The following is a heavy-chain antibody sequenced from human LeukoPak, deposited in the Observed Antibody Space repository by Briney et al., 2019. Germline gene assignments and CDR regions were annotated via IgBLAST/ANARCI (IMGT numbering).Heavy chain of an antibody. CDR1: GYTFTSYT. J-gene: IGHJ4*02. CDR2: INADNHNT. Sequence: ASVKVSCKASGYTFTSYTMHWVRQAPGQRLEWMGWINADNHNTKYSQKFQGRVTITGDTSASTAYLELSSLRSDDTAVYYCARDYDILTGTFDYWGQGTLVTVSS. D-gene: IGHD3-9*01. CDR3: ARDYDILTGTFDY. V-gene: IGHV1-3*01.